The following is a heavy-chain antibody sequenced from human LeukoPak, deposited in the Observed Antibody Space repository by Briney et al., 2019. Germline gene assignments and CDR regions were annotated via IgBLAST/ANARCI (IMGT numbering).Heavy chain of an antibody. J-gene: IGHJ5*02. Sequence: SETLSLTCTVSSGSISTSNYYWGWVRQPPGKALEWIGNIFYSGSTYYSPSLKSRVTISLDTSRNQFSLKLNSVTAADTAVYYCARGTGYSSWFDPWGQGTLVTVSS. CDR3: ARGTGYSSWFDP. CDR1: SGSISTSNYY. CDR2: IFYSGST. D-gene: IGHD1-14*01. V-gene: IGHV4-39*07.